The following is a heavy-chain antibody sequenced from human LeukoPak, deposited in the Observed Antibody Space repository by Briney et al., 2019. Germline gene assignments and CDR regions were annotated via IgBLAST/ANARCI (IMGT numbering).Heavy chain of an antibody. J-gene: IGHJ4*02. CDR2: INPNSGGT. V-gene: IGHV1-2*02. D-gene: IGHD5-12*01. CDR1: GYTFTSYY. Sequence: ASVKVSCKASGYTFTSYYMHWVRQAPGQGLEWMGWINPNSGGTNYAQKFQGRVTMTRDTSISTAYMELSRLRSDDTAVYYCASVDIVATSTDYWGQGTLVTVSS. CDR3: ASVDIVATSTDY.